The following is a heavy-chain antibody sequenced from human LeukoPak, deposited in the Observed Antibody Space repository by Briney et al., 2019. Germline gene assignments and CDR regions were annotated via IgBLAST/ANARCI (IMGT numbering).Heavy chain of an antibody. CDR3: AKEGTASKPSDLDY. CDR2: IWYDGSNK. J-gene: IGHJ4*02. CDR1: GFTFSSYG. Sequence: GGSLRLSCAASGFTFSSYGMHSVRQAPGKGLEWVAVIWYDGSNKYYADSVKGRFTISRDNSKNTLYFQMNSLRAEDTALYYCAKEGTASKPSDLDYWGQGTLVTVSS. D-gene: IGHD1/OR15-1a*01. V-gene: IGHV3-30*02.